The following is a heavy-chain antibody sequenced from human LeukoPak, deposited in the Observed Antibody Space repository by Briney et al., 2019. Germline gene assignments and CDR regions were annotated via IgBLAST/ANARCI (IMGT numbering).Heavy chain of an antibody. CDR3: ARDVGCSGGSCYSFDY. V-gene: IGHV4-59*01. CDR1: GGSITSYY. Sequence: SETLSLTCSVSGGSITSYYWSWIRQPPGKGLEWIGYIHYSGSTNYNPSLKSRVTISVDTSKNQFSLKLSSVTAADTAVYYCARDVGCSGGSCYSFDYWGQGTLVTVSS. D-gene: IGHD2-15*01. CDR2: IHYSGST. J-gene: IGHJ4*02.